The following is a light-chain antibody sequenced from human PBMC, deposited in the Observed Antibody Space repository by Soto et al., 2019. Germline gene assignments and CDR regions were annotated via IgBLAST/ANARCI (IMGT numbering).Light chain of an antibody. V-gene: IGLV2-23*01. CDR1: SSDVGTYNF. CDR3: CSYAGSSYVV. CDR2: EGS. J-gene: IGLJ2*01. Sequence: QSALTQPASVSGSPGQSITISCTGTSSDVGTYNFVSWYQQHPGKAPKLMIYEGSKRPSGVSNRFAGSKSGNTASLTISGLQAEDEADYYCCSYAGSSYVVIGGGTKVTVL.